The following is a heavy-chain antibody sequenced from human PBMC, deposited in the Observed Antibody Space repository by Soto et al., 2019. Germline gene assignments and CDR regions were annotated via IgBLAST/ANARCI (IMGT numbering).Heavy chain of an antibody. CDR1: GDSVSSNSAA. V-gene: IGHV6-1*01. CDR3: ASSTIFGVVIRYYYYYYGMDV. D-gene: IGHD3-3*01. Sequence: SQTLSLTCAISGDSVSSNSAAWNWIRQSPSRGLEWLGRTYYRSKWYNDYAVSVKSRITINPDTSKNQFSLQLNSVTPEDTAVYYYASSTIFGVVIRYYYYYYGMDVWGQGTTVTVSS. J-gene: IGHJ6*02. CDR2: TYYRSKWYN.